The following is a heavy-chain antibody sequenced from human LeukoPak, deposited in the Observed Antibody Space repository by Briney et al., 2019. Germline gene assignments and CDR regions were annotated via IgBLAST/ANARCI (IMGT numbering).Heavy chain of an antibody. D-gene: IGHD3-3*01. V-gene: IGHV4-61*02. J-gene: IGHJ5*02. CDR1: GGSISSSGDY. CDR2: IYTSGST. CDR3: ARSSGYTNWFDP. Sequence: PSQTLSLTCTVSGGSISSSGDYWTWIRQPAGKGLEWIGRIYTSGSTNYNPSLKSRVTISVDTSKNQFSLKLSSVTAADTAVYYCARSSGYTNWFDPWGQGTLVTVSS.